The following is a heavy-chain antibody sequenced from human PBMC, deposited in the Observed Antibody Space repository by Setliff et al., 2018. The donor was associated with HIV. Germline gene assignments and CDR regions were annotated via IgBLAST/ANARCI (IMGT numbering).Heavy chain of an antibody. CDR3: ARDPTYYYDTSGTYDAFDI. D-gene: IGHD3-22*01. CDR2: TSYDGNIK. J-gene: IGHJ3*02. Sequence: WGSLRLSCAASGFSFSTSAMHWVRQAPGKGLEWVAVTSYDGNIKYYADSVKGRFTISRDNSKNTLYVQTNSLRAEDTAVYYCARDPTYYYDTSGTYDAFDIWGQGTMVTVS. CDR1: GFSFSTSA. V-gene: IGHV3-30*04.